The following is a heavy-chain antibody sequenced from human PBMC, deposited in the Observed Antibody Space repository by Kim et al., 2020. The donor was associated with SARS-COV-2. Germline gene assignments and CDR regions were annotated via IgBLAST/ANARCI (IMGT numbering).Heavy chain of an antibody. CDR2: IKQDGSEK. V-gene: IGHV3-7*03. D-gene: IGHD5-18*01. Sequence: GGSLRLSCAASGFTFSSYWMSWVRQAPGKGLEWVANIKQDGSEKYYADSVKGRFTISRDNAKNSLYLQMNSLRAEDTAVYYCAREANGYFGTSFIYYYYGMDVWGQGTTVTVSS. J-gene: IGHJ6*02. CDR1: GFTFSSYW. CDR3: AREANGYFGTSFIYYYYGMDV.